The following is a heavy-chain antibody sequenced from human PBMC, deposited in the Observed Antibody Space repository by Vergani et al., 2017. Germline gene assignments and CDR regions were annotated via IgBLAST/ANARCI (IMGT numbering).Heavy chain of an antibody. D-gene: IGHD1-26*01. CDR3: ARGGAPAGLYGMDV. Sequence: QVQLQESGPGLVKPSQTLSLTCTVSGGSISSGGYYWSWIRQHPGKGLEWIGYNYYSGGTYYNPSLTSRVTISVDTSKNQFSLKLSSVTAADTAVYYCARGGAPAGLYGMDVWGQGTTVTVSS. V-gene: IGHV4-31*03. CDR2: NYYSGGT. J-gene: IGHJ6*02. CDR1: GGSISSGGYY.